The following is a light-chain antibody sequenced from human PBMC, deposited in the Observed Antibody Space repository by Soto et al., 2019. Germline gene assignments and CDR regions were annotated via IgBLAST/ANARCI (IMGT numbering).Light chain of an antibody. CDR3: EQYGSTPLT. CDR2: EAS. V-gene: IGKV3-20*01. J-gene: IGKJ4*01. Sequence: EIVLTQSPGTLSLSPGERATLSCRASQRVSNNYLDWYHHKPGQAPRFLIYEASSRATGIPDRFSGSGSGTDFTLTISRLEHEDFAVYYCEQYGSTPLTFGGGTKVEIK. CDR1: QRVSNNY.